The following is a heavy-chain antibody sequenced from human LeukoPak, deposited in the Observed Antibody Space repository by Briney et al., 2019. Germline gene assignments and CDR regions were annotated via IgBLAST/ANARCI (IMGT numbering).Heavy chain of an antibody. CDR2: INTNTGNP. CDR3: AREMGSYDILTGYYKGEFDY. V-gene: IGHV7-4-1*02. D-gene: IGHD3-9*01. J-gene: IGHJ4*02. CDR1: GYTFTSYA. Sequence: ASVKVSCKASGYTFTSYAMNWVRQAPGQGLEWMEWINTNTGNPTYAQGFTGRFVFSLDTSVSTAYLQISSLKAEDTAVYYCAREMGSYDILTGYYKGEFDYWGQGTLVTVSS.